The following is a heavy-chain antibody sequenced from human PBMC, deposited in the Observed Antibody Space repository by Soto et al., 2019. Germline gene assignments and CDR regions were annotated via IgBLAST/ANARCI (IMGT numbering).Heavy chain of an antibody. D-gene: IGHD2-2*01. V-gene: IGHV3-23*01. J-gene: IGHJ3*02. Sequence: GGSLRLSCAASGFTFSSYAMSWVRQAPGKGLEWVSAISGSGGSTYYADSVKGRFTISRDNSKNTLYLQMNSLRAEDTAVYYCAKDPVVPAATVGGDAFDIWGQGTMVTVSS. CDR3: AKDPVVPAATVGGDAFDI. CDR1: GFTFSSYA. CDR2: ISGSGGST.